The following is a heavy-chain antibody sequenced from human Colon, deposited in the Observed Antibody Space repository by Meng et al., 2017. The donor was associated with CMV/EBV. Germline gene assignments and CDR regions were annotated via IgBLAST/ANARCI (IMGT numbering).Heavy chain of an antibody. CDR1: DYTFTNHG. CDR3: ASRARPSVYYGMDV. Sequence: SVKVSCKTFDYTFTNHGISWVRQAPGQGLEWMGGIIPIFGTANYAQKFQGRVTITTDESTSTAYMELSSLRSEDTAVYYCASRARPSVYYGMDVWGQGTTVTVSS. V-gene: IGHV1-69*05. J-gene: IGHJ6*02. D-gene: IGHD6-6*01. CDR2: IIPIFGTA.